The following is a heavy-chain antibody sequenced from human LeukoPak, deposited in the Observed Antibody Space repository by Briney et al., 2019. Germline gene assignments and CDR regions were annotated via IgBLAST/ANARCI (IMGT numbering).Heavy chain of an antibody. J-gene: IGHJ4*02. Sequence: PSETLSLTCTVSGGSISSYYWSWIRQPPGKGLEWIGYIFYSGSTNYNPSLKSRVTISVDTSKNRFSLKLSSVTAADTAVYYCASFPGTSRFEYWGQGTLVTVSS. D-gene: IGHD1-26*01. CDR1: GGSISSYY. CDR3: ASFPGTSRFEY. V-gene: IGHV4-59*01. CDR2: IFYSGST.